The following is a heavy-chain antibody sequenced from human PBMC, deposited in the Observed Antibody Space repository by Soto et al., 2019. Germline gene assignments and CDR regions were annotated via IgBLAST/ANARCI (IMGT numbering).Heavy chain of an antibody. CDR2: ISGSGGST. V-gene: IGHV3-23*01. CDR1: GFTFSSYA. J-gene: IGHJ3*02. CDR3: AKGMHYYDSSGYYYVRRGAFDI. D-gene: IGHD3-22*01. Sequence: AGGSLRLSCAASGFTFSSYAMSWVRQAPGKGLEWVSAISGSGGSTYYADSVKGRFTISRDNSKNTLYLQMNSLRAEDTAVYYCAKGMHYYDSSGYYYVRRGAFDIWGQGTMVTVSS.